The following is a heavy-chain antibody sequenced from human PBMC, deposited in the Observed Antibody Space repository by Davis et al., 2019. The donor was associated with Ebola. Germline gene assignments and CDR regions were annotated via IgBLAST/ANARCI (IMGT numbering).Heavy chain of an antibody. J-gene: IGHJ6*02. V-gene: IGHV3-73*01. Sequence: GESLKISCAASGFTFSGSAMHWVRQASGKGLEWVGRIRSKANSYATAYAASVKGRFTISRDNSKNTVYLQMSSLRVEDTAQYYCAQTLSRPCADRVCFRGPYYYGMDAWGQGTTVIVSS. CDR1: GFTFSGSA. CDR3: AQTLSRPCADRVCFRGPYYYGMDA. CDR2: IRSKANSYAT. D-gene: IGHD3-22*01.